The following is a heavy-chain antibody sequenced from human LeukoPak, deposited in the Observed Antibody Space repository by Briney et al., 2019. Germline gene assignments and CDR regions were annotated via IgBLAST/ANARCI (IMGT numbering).Heavy chain of an antibody. CDR3: ASKSVAVYYFEY. CDR2: IYYSGRT. CDR1: GVSISSSSYY. J-gene: IGHJ4*02. Sequence: PPETLSLTCTVSGVSISSSSYYWGWIRQPPGKGLEWIAIIYYSGRTYYNSSLKSRVTIFVDPSKNQFYLTLTSVTAADTAVYYCASKSVAVYYFEYWGQGTLVTVSS. V-gene: IGHV4-39*01. D-gene: IGHD6-19*01.